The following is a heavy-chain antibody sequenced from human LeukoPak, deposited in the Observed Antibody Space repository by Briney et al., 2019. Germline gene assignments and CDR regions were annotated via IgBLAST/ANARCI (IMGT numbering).Heavy chain of an antibody. CDR1: GFTFNNYS. J-gene: IGHJ4*02. CDR2: ITGSGAYT. V-gene: IGHV3-23*01. D-gene: IGHD5-18*01. CDR3: ANGYNYGLDY. Sequence: PGGSLRLSCTASGFTFNNYSMTWVRQAPGKWLEWVSAITGSGAYTNYADSVKGRFTISRDNSKNTLYLQMNSLRAEDTAVYYCANGYNYGLDYWGQGTLVTVSS.